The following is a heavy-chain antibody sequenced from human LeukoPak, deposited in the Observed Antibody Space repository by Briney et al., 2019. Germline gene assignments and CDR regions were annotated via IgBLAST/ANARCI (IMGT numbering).Heavy chain of an antibody. CDR2: TRNKANSYTT. V-gene: IGHV3-72*01. Sequence: GGSLRLSCAASGFILSDHYIDWVRQAPGKGLEWVGRTRNKANSYTTEYAASVKGRFTISRDDPKNLLYLQMNSLKSEDTAVYYCGRSGRYRPSDLWGQGSLVTVSS. CDR1: GFILSDHY. CDR3: GRSGRYRPSDL. J-gene: IGHJ5*02. D-gene: IGHD1-26*01.